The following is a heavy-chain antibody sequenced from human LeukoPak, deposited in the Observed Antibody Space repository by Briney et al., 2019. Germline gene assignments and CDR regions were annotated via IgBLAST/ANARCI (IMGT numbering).Heavy chain of an antibody. D-gene: IGHD1-1*01. CDR2: IKRKGDDGTI. CDR3: TAGTGRSDFDY. Sequence: GGSLRLSCAASGFTFSNAWMSWVRQAPGKGLEWVGRIKRKGDDGTIDYAAPVKGRLTISRDDSKNTLYLQMNSLKSEDTAVYYCTAGTGRSDFDYGGRGPLVTVSA. J-gene: IGHJ4*02. V-gene: IGHV3-15*01. CDR1: GFTFSNAW.